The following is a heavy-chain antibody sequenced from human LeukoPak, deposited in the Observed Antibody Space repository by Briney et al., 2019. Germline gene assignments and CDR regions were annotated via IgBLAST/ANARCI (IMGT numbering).Heavy chain of an antibody. Sequence: ASVKVSCKASGYTFTGYYMHWVRQAPGQGLEWMGRINPNSGGTNYAQKFQARVTMTRDTSISTAYMELSRLRSDDTAVYYCASGAPSYCSGGSCYRGFDYWGQGTLVTVSS. D-gene: IGHD2-15*01. CDR3: ASGAPSYCSGGSCYRGFDY. CDR2: INPNSGGT. CDR1: GYTFTGYY. V-gene: IGHV1-2*06. J-gene: IGHJ4*02.